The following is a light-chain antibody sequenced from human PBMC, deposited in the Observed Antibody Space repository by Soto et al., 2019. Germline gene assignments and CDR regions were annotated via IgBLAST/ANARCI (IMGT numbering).Light chain of an antibody. J-gene: IGKJ1*01. Sequence: IVLTQSPGTLSLSPGERATLSCRASQSVSSSYLSWYQQKPGQAPRPLIYGASSRAIGIPDRFSGSGSGTDFTLTISRLEPEDFAVYYWQQYGSSPWTFGQGTKVEIK. CDR1: QSVSSSY. CDR2: GAS. V-gene: IGKV3-20*01. CDR3: QQYGSSPWT.